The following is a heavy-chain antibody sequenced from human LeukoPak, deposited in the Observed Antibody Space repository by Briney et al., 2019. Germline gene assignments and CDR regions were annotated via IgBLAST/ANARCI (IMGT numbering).Heavy chain of an antibody. CDR2: ITNDGSST. Sequence: GGSLRLSCAASGLTFSSHWMHWVRQAPGKGLVWVSRITNDGSSTTYADSVKGRFTISRDNAKNMLYLQVNSLRAEDTAVYYCANHAAAAPRPNWFDPWGQGTLVTVSS. CDR3: ANHAAAAPRPNWFDP. V-gene: IGHV3-74*01. D-gene: IGHD6-13*01. J-gene: IGHJ5*02. CDR1: GLTFSSHW.